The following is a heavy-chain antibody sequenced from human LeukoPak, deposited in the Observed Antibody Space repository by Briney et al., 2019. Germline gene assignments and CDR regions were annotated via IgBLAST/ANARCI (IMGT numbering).Heavy chain of an antibody. V-gene: IGHV1-8*01. Sequence: ASVKVSCKASGNTFTSYDINWVRQATGQGLEWMGWMNPNSGNTGYAQKFQGRVTMTRNTSISTAYMELSSLRSEDTAVYYCARRYSSSWYDYYYYGMDVWGQGTTVTVSS. D-gene: IGHD6-13*01. CDR1: GNTFTSYD. J-gene: IGHJ6*02. CDR2: MNPNSGNT. CDR3: ARRYSSSWYDYYYYGMDV.